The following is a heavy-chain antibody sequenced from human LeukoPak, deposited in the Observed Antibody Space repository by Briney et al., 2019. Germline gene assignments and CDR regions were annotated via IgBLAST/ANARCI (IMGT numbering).Heavy chain of an antibody. CDR3: ATDPDYGDYGAFDI. Sequence: ASVKVSCNASGGTFSSYAISWVRQAPGQGLEWMGGIIPIFGTANYAQKFQGRVTITADESTSTAYMELGSLRSEDTAVYYCATDPDYGDYGAFDIWGQGTMVTVSS. CDR2: IIPIFGTA. V-gene: IGHV1-69*01. J-gene: IGHJ3*02. CDR1: GGTFSSYA. D-gene: IGHD4-17*01.